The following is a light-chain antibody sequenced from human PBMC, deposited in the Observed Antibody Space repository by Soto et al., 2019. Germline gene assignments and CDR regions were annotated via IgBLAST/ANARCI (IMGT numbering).Light chain of an antibody. Sequence: DIQMTQSPSSLSASVGDRVTITCRASQSVSNYLNWYQQKARKAPKLLIYSASSLQSGVPSRFSGSGSGTDFTLTISSLQPEDFATYYCQQSDSIPWTFGQGTKVDIK. CDR1: QSVSNY. CDR2: SAS. V-gene: IGKV1-39*01. J-gene: IGKJ1*01. CDR3: QQSDSIPWT.